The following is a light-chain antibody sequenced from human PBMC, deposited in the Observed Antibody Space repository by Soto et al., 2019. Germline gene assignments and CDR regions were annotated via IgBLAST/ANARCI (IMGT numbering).Light chain of an antibody. J-gene: IGKJ2*01. CDR2: WAS. CDR3: QRYYGGPPYT. CDR1: QSLLYSSNNKNY. V-gene: IGKV4-1*01. Sequence: DIVMTQSPDSLAVSLGERATINCKSSQSLLYSSNNKNYLAWYQQKPGQPPKLLIYWASTRESGVPDRFSGSGSGTDFTLTISSLQAEDVAVYYCQRYYGGPPYTFGQRTKLEIK.